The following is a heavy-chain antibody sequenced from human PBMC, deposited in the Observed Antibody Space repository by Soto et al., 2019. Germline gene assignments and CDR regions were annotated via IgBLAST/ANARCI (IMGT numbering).Heavy chain of an antibody. Sequence: GGLVKVSFKASGYTFTTYGVAWVRQAPGQGLEWLGWISGYTGKTNHTQKLQGRVTLTADTSTSTAYMELRSLRPDDTAVYYCARDTNMGYCSGGSCSWFDPWGQGTLVTVPS. D-gene: IGHD2-15*01. J-gene: IGHJ5*02. CDR1: GYTFTTYG. CDR2: ISGYTGKT. V-gene: IGHV1-18*04. CDR3: ARDTNMGYCSGGSCSWFDP.